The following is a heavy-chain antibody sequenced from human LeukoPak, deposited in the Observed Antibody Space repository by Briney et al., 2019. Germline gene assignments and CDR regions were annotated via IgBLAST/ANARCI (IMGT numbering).Heavy chain of an antibody. CDR1: GYIFTGYW. D-gene: IGHD6-6*01. CDR3: TRVYYSSSSHHFDY. J-gene: IGHJ4*02. V-gene: IGHV5-51*01. CDR2: IYPGDSDT. Sequence: EESLKISCKGSGYIFTGYWIGWVRQMPGKGLEWMGTIYPGDSDTRYSPSFQGQVTISGDKSISTAYLQWSSLKASDTAMYYCTRVYYSSSSHHFDYWGQGTLVTVSS.